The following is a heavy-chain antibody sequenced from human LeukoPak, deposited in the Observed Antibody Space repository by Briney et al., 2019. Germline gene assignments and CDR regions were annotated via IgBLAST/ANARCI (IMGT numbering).Heavy chain of an antibody. J-gene: IGHJ6*03. V-gene: IGHV3-7*01. D-gene: IGHD2-2*01. CDR2: IKQDGSEK. CDR3: ARDVAVPAAPPSYMDV. Sequence: GGSLRLSCAASGFTFSSYWMSWVRQAPGKGLEWVANIKQDGSEKYYVDSVKGRFTISRDNAKNSLYLQMNSLRAEDTAVYYCARDVAVPAAPPSYMDVWGKGTTVTISS. CDR1: GFTFSSYW.